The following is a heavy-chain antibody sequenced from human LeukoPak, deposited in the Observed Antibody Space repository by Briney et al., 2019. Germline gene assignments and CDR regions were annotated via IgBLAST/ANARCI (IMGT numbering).Heavy chain of an antibody. CDR3: SRARSASHNCGGDCYPYFDY. D-gene: IGHD2-21*02. J-gene: IGHJ4*02. CDR2: ISWNSGSI. V-gene: IGHV3-9*01. Sequence: PGGSLRLSCAASGFTFDDYAMHWVRQAPGKGLEWVSGISWNSGSIGYADSVKGRFNISRDNSKNSLYLQMNSLRAEDTAFYYCSRARSASHNCGGDCYPYFDYWGRGTLVTVSS. CDR1: GFTFDDYA.